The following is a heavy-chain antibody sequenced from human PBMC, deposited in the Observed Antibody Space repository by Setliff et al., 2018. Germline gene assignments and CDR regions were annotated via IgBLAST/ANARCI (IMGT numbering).Heavy chain of an antibody. CDR1: GGTFSSYT. V-gene: IGHV1-69*04. Sequence: ASVKVSCKASGGTFSSYTISWVRRAPGQGLEWMGRIIPILGIANYAQKFQGRVTITADKPTSTAYMELSSLRSEDTAVYYCARDISLGKAAVWFGELKGWFDPWGQGTLVTVSS. CDR3: ARDISLGKAAVWFGELKGWFDP. J-gene: IGHJ5*02. D-gene: IGHD3-10*01. CDR2: IIPILGIA.